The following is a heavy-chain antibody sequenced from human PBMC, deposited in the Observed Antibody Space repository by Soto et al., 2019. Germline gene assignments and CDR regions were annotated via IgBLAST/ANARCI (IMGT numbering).Heavy chain of an antibody. V-gene: IGHV4-59*01. D-gene: IGHD5-12*01. Sequence: SETLSLTCTVSGGSISSYYWSWIRQPPGKGLEWIGYIYYSGSTNYNPSLKSRVTIAVDTSKNQFSLKLSSVTAADTAVYYCARDALSDGCEPFDYWGQGTLVTVSS. CDR1: GGSISSYY. CDR2: IYYSGST. CDR3: ARDALSDGCEPFDY. J-gene: IGHJ4*02.